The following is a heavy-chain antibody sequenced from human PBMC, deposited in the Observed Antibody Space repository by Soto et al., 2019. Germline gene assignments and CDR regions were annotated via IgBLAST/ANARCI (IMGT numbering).Heavy chain of an antibody. Sequence: GGSLRLSCAASGFTFSSYAMNWVRQAPGKGLEWVSGISGSGGSTFYADSVKGRFTISRDNSKNTLYLQMNSLRVGDTAVYYCAKAAGFRYCFTTSCYFDYWGQGTLVTVSS. J-gene: IGHJ4*02. CDR2: ISGSGGST. CDR1: GFTFSSYA. CDR3: AKAAGFRYCFTTSCYFDY. V-gene: IGHV3-23*01. D-gene: IGHD2-2*01.